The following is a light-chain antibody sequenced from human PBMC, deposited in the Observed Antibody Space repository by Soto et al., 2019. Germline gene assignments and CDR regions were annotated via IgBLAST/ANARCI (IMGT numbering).Light chain of an antibody. V-gene: IGLV1-51*01. J-gene: IGLJ2*01. CDR2: DNN. Sequence: QTVVTQPPSVSAAPGQTVTISCSGSSSNIGNNYVSWYQQLPGTAPKLLIYDNNKRPSGIPDRFSGSKSGTSATLGITGLQTGDEADYYCGTWDSSLSATCFGGGTKLTVL. CDR1: SSNIGNNY. CDR3: GTWDSSLSATC.